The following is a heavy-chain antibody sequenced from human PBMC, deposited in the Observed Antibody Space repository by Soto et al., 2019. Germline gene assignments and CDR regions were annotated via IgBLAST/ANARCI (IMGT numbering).Heavy chain of an antibody. CDR1: GFTFDDYA. J-gene: IGHJ4*02. CDR2: ISWNSGSI. D-gene: IGHD3-3*01. Sequence: GGSLRLSCAASGFTFDDYAMHWVRQAPGKGLEWVSGISWNSGSIGYADSVKGRFTISRDNAKNSLYLQMNSLRAEDTALYYCAKGYYDFWSGYPIDFDYWGQGTLVTVSS. V-gene: IGHV3-9*01. CDR3: AKGYYDFWSGYPIDFDY.